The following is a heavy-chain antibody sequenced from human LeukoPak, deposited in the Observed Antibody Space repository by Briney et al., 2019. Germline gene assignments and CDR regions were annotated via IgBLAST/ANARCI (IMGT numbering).Heavy chain of an antibody. J-gene: IGHJ4*02. CDR2: IIPIFGTA. Sequence: KISCKGSGYSFTSYWISWVRQAPGQELEWMGGIIPIFGTANYAQKFQGRVTITADESTSTAYMELSSLRSEDTAVYYCARSLAYGDYYFDYWGQGTLVTVSS. D-gene: IGHD4-17*01. CDR1: GYSFTSYW. CDR3: ARSLAYGDYYFDY. V-gene: IGHV1-69*01.